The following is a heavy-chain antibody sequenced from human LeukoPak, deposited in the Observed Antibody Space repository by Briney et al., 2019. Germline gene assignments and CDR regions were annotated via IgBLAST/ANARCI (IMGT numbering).Heavy chain of an antibody. CDR2: INPNSGGT. D-gene: IGHD1-26*01. J-gene: IGHJ6*03. Sequence: ASVXXSCKAXGYTFTGYYMHWVRQAPGQGLEGMGWINPNSGGTNYAQKFKGRVTMTRDTSISTAYMEVDRLRSDDTAVYYCARGADTNYYYYYYMDVWGKGTTATVSS. V-gene: IGHV1-2*02. CDR3: ARGADTNYYYYYYMDV. CDR1: GYTFTGYY.